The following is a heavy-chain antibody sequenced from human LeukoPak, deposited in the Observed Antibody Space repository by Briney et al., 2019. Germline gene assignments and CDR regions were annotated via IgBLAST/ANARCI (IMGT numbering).Heavy chain of an antibody. D-gene: IGHD1-26*01. CDR1: GYTFTSYD. CDR3: ARGIAPYSGTYGVGYYYYMDV. Sequence: ASVKVSCKASGYTFTSYDINWVRQAPGQGLEWMGWMNPNRGNTGYAQKFQGGVTIIRYTSISTAYMELSCLRSEDKAVYYCARGIAPYSGTYGVGYYYYMDVGGKGTTVTVSS. CDR2: MNPNRGNT. J-gene: IGHJ6*03. V-gene: IGHV1-8*03.